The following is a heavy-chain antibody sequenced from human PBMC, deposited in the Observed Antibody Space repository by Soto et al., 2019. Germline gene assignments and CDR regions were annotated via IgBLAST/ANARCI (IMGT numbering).Heavy chain of an antibody. CDR2: IYYIGTT. J-gene: IGHJ4*02. CDR3: AGGDRHYRYNF. CDR1: GASITSYY. V-gene: IGHV4-59*01. Sequence: PSETLSLTCTVSGASITSYYWSWIRQPPGKGLEWIGYIYYIGTTNYSPSLKSRVTVSIDTSKNQFSLKLSSVTAADTAVYYCAGGDRHYRYNFWSQGTLVTVSS. D-gene: IGHD3-16*02.